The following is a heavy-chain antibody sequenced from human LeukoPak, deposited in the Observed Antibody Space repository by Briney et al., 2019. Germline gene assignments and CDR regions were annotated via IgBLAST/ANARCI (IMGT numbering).Heavy chain of an antibody. CDR3: AKDSPKGDNPLEY. D-gene: IGHD2-21*02. CDR1: GFTFSSYA. J-gene: IGHJ4*02. Sequence: PGGSLRLSCAASGFTFSSYAMHWVRQAPGKGLEWVAVISYDGSNKYYADSVKGRFTISRDNSKNTLYLQMNSLTAEDTAVYYCAKDSPKGDNPLEYWGEGALGTVSS. V-gene: IGHV3-30-3*01. CDR2: ISYDGSNK.